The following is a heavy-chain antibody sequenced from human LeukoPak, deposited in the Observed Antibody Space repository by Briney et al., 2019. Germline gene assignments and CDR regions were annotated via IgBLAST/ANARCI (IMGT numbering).Heavy chain of an antibody. CDR2: ISHSGRN. CDR1: GYSISSGYY. J-gene: IGHJ3*02. Sequence: SETLSLTCTVSGYSISSGYYWGWIRQPPGKGLEWIGSISHSGRNFYNPSLKSRVTISVDTSKNQFSLKLTSGTAADTAVYYCGRPLSYYSDSSGDAFDSWGQGTMVTVSS. CDR3: GRPLSYYSDSSGDAFDS. V-gene: IGHV4-38-2*02. D-gene: IGHD3-22*01.